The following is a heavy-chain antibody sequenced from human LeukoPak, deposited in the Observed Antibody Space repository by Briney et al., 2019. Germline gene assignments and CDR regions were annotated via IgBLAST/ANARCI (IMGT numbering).Heavy chain of an antibody. D-gene: IGHD3-16*01. CDR1: GFTFSDYA. CDR2: IDSSSRTT. Sequence: TGGSLRLSCAASGFTFSDYAMTWVRQAPGKGLEWVSFIDSSSRTTFYADSVKGRFTISRDNAKNSLFLQMNSLRAEDTAVYYCARRVPSQVITDYFDYWGQGTLVTVSS. J-gene: IGHJ4*02. CDR3: ARRVPSQVITDYFDY. V-gene: IGHV3-48*04.